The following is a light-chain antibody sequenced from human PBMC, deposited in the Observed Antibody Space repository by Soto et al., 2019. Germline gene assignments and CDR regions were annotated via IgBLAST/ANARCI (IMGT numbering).Light chain of an antibody. CDR1: QSVASH. CDR3: QQRSSVIT. V-gene: IGKV3-11*01. J-gene: IGKJ5*01. CDR2: DAT. Sequence: EIVLTQSPASLSLSPGERATLSCRASQSVASHLAWYQQKPGQAPRLLIYDATKRATGIPARFSGNGFGTYFTLTCTSLEPDDVAVYYCQQRSSVITFGQGTRLDI.